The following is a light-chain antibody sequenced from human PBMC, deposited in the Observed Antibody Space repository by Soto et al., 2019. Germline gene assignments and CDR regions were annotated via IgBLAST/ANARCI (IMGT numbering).Light chain of an antibody. J-gene: IGLJ1*01. Sequence: QSALTQPASVSGSPGQSITISCTGTSSDVGGYNYVSWYQQHPGKVPKLMIYDVSNRPLGVSNRFSGSKSGNTAFLTISGLQAEDEADYCCSSYTSSSTLYVFGTGTKLTVL. CDR1: SSDVGGYNY. CDR2: DVS. V-gene: IGLV2-14*01. CDR3: SSYTSSSTLYV.